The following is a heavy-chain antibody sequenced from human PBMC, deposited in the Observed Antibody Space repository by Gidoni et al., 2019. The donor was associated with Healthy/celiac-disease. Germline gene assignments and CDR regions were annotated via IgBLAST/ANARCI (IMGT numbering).Heavy chain of an antibody. V-gene: IGHV4-34*01. Sequence: QVQLQQWGAGLLKPSETLSLTCAVYGGSFSGYYWSWIRQPPGKGREWIGEINHSGSTNYNPSLKSRVTISVDTSKNQFSLKLSSVTAADTAVYYCARVLITFGGVIVPNHLDYWGQGTLVTVSS. CDR3: ARVLITFGGVIVPNHLDY. CDR2: INHSGST. CDR1: GGSFSGYY. D-gene: IGHD3-16*02. J-gene: IGHJ4*02.